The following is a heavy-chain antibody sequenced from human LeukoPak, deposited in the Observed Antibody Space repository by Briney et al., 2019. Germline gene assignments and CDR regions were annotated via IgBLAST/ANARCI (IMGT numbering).Heavy chain of an antibody. CDR3: ARGLSSSWLKRGYYFDY. CDR1: GGSFSGYY. J-gene: IGHJ4*02. Sequence: SETLSLTCAVYGGSFSGYYWSWIRQPPGKGLEWIGEINHSGSTNYNPSLKSRVTISVDTSKTQFSLKLSFVTAADTAVYYCARGLSSSWLKRGYYFDYWGQGTLVTVSS. D-gene: IGHD6-13*01. CDR2: INHSGST. V-gene: IGHV4-34*01.